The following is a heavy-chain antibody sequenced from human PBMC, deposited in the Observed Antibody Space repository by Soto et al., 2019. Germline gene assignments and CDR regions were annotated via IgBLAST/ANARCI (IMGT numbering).Heavy chain of an antibody. CDR3: ARDRYCSSTSCPFGPNWFGP. J-gene: IGHJ5*02. Sequence: QVQLVQSGAAVKKPGASVKVSCKASGYTFTSYGLIWVRQAPGQGLEWMGWISAYNGNTNYAQKLQGRVTMTTDTPTSTAYMELRSLRSYDTAVYYCARDRYCSSTSCPFGPNWFGPWGQGTLVTVSS. CDR2: ISAYNGNT. D-gene: IGHD2-2*01. CDR1: GYTFTSYG. V-gene: IGHV1-18*01.